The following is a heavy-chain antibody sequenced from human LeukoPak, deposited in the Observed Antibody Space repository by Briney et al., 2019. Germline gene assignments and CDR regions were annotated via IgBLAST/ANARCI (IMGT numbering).Heavy chain of an antibody. D-gene: IGHD3-10*01. V-gene: IGHV1-2*02. Sequence: ASVKVACKASGYTFTDYYIHWVRQAAGQGLEWMGWTDPNSGGTNYAQKFQGRVAMTRDTSISTAYMEVSGLRSDDAAVYYCTLMIRGVVNRLDCWGQGTLVTVSS. CDR2: TDPNSGGT. CDR1: GYTFTDYY. J-gene: IGHJ4*02. CDR3: TLMIRGVVNRLDC.